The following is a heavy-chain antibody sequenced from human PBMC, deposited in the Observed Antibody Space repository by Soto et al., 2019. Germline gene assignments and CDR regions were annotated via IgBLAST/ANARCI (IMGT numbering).Heavy chain of an antibody. J-gene: IGHJ4*02. CDR2: IKGKPDGGAT. CDR1: GFTFNTAW. V-gene: IGHV3-15*01. Sequence: LRLSCAASGFTFNTAWLTWVRQAPGKGLEWVGRIKGKPDGGATDYAALVEGRFMISRDDSQNTVLLQMNSLKTDDTAVYYCTAGYPFNYWGPGTLVTVYS. D-gene: IGHD1-26*01. CDR3: TAGYPFNY.